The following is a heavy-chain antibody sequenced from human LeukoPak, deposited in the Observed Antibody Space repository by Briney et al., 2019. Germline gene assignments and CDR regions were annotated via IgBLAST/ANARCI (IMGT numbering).Heavy chain of an antibody. J-gene: IGHJ3*02. CDR1: GFTFDDYA. CDR2: ISWNSGSM. D-gene: IGHD6-6*01. Sequence: GGSLRLSCAASGFTFDDYAMHWVRQAPGKGLEWVSGISWNSGSMGYADSVKGRFTISRDNAKNSLYLQMNSLRAEDTALYYCAKDIKYSSSSGAFDIWGQGTMVTVSS. V-gene: IGHV3-9*01. CDR3: AKDIKYSSSSGAFDI.